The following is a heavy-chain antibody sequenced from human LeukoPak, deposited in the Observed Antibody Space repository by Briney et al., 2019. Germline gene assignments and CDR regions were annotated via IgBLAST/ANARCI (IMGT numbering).Heavy chain of an antibody. Sequence: SETLSLTCTVSGGSISSYYWSWIRQPAGKGREWIGRIYTRGSTNYNPSLKSRVTVSVDTSKNQFSLKLSSVTAADTAVYYCARNGGIYNDSSGYPRPVRLFDYWGQGTLVTVSS. J-gene: IGHJ4*02. D-gene: IGHD3-22*01. CDR3: ARNGGIYNDSSGYPRPVRLFDY. V-gene: IGHV4-4*07. CDR2: IYTRGST. CDR1: GGSISSYY.